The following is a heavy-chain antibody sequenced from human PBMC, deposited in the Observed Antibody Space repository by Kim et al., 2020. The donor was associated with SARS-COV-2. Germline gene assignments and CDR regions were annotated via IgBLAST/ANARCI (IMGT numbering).Heavy chain of an antibody. D-gene: IGHD3-10*01. CDR3: TTAYYYGSGSYQNWFDP. J-gene: IGHJ5*02. Sequence: GGSLRLSCAASGFTFSNAWMSWVRQAPGKGLEWVGRIKSKTDGGTTDYAAPVKGRFTISRDDSKNTLYLQMNSLKTEDTAVYYCTTAYYYGSGSYQNWFDPWGQGTLVTVSS. CDR2: IKSKTDGGTT. V-gene: IGHV3-15*01. CDR1: GFTFSNAW.